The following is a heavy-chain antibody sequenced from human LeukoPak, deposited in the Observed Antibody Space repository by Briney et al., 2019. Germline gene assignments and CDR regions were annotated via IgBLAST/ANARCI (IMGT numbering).Heavy chain of an antibody. J-gene: IGHJ4*02. CDR3: ARPSSGYDSYFDY. CDR1: GYSFTSYW. V-gene: IGHV5-51*01. D-gene: IGHD5-12*01. CDR2: IYPGDSDT. Sequence: GESLKISCKGSGYSFTSYWIGWVRRMPGKGLEWMGIIYPGDSDTGYSPSFQGQVTISADKSISTAYLQWSSLKASDTAMYYCARPSSGYDSYFDYWGQGTLVTVSS.